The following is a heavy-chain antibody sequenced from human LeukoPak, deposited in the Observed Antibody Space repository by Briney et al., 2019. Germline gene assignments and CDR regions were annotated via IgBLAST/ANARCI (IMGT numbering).Heavy chain of an antibody. CDR2: ISGSGGST. D-gene: IGHD6-13*01. J-gene: IGHJ4*02. Sequence: GGSQRLSCAASGFTLSSYAMSWVRQAPGKGLEWVSAISGSGGSTYYADSVKGRFTISRDNSKNTLYLQMNSLRAEDTAVYYCAKRDIAAAGIAYYFDYWGQGALVTVSS. CDR1: GFTLSSYA. CDR3: AKRDIAAAGIAYYFDY. V-gene: IGHV3-23*01.